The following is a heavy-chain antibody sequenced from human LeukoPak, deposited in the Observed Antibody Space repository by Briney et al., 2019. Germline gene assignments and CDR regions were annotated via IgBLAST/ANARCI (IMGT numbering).Heavy chain of an antibody. J-gene: IGHJ5*02. CDR2: IIPIFGTA. Sequence: ASVKVSCKASGGTFISYAISWVRQAPGQGLEWMGGIIPIFGTANYAQKFQGRVTITADESTSTAYMELSSLRSEDTAVYYCARDYGDGGWFDPWGQGTLVTVSS. D-gene: IGHD4-17*01. CDR3: ARDYGDGGWFDP. CDR1: GGTFISYA. V-gene: IGHV1-69*13.